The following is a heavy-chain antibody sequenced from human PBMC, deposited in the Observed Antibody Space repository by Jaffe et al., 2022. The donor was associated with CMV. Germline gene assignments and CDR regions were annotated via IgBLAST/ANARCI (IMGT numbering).Heavy chain of an antibody. J-gene: IGHJ5*02. V-gene: IGHV4-34*01. CDR3: ARGATVTGTTVWAWFDP. CDR1: GGSFSDYY. CDR2: INRSGST. D-gene: IGHD1-7*01. Sequence: QVQLQQWGAGLLKPSETLSLTCAVYGGSFSDYYWSWIRQSPGKGLEWIGEINRSGSTSYNPSLKSRVTISVDTSKNQFSLNLTSVTTADTAMYYCARGATVTGTTVWAWFDPWGQGNQVTVSS.